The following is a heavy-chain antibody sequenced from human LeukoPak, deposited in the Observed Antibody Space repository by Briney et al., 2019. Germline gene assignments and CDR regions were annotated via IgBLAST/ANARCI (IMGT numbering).Heavy chain of an antibody. CDR3: ARVYYDSSGYSDYFDY. D-gene: IGHD3-22*01. J-gene: IGHJ4*02. CDR2: IYTSGST. Sequence: PSETLSLTCIVSGYSISSDYFWGLVRQPPGKGLEWIGSIYTSGSTNYNPSLKSRVTISVDTSKNQFSLKLSSVTAADTAVYYCARVYYDSSGYSDYFDYWGQGTLVTVSS. V-gene: IGHV4-38-2*02. CDR1: GYSISSDYF.